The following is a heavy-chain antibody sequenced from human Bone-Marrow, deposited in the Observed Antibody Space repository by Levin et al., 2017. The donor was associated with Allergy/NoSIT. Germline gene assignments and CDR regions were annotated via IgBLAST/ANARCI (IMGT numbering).Heavy chain of an antibody. D-gene: IGHD6-25*01. CDR3: ARQGAATHFDY. CDR2: IYYSGST. J-gene: IGHJ4*02. Sequence: SETLSLTCTVSGGSISSYYWSWIRQPPGKGLEWIGYIYYSGSTNYNPSLKSRVTISVDTSKNQFSLKLSSVTAADTAVYYCARQGAATHFDYWGQGTLVTVSS. V-gene: IGHV4-59*08. CDR1: GGSISSYY.